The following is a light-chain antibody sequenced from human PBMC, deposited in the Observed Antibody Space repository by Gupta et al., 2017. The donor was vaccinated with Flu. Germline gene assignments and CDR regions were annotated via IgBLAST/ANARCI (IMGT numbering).Light chain of an antibody. CDR2: DNN. CDR3: AAWDSSLNGDL. Sequence: VIIYCSGSSSNIGNNDVAWYQHLPGTAPKLLIYDNNKRPSGIADRFSGSGSGTSATLAINGLQTEDEDDYYCAAWDSSLNGDLFGGGTKLHVL. CDR1: SSNIGNND. J-gene: IGLJ3*02. V-gene: IGLV1-51*02.